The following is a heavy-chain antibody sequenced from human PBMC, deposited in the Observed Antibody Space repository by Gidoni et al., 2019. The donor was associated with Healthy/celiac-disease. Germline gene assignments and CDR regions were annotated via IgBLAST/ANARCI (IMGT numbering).Heavy chain of an antibody. CDR3: ARDGGYDGYFDY. Sequence: QVQLVQSGAEVKKPGSSVKVSCKASGGTFSSYTISWVRQAPGQGLEWMGRIIPILGIANYAQKFQGRVTITADKSTSTAYMELSSLRSEDTAVYYCARDGGYDGYFDYWGQGTLVTVSS. J-gene: IGHJ4*02. D-gene: IGHD5-12*01. CDR1: GGTFSSYT. V-gene: IGHV1-69*08. CDR2: IIPILGIA.